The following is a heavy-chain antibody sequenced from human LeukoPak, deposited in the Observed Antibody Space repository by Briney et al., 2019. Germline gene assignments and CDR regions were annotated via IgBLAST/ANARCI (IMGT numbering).Heavy chain of an antibody. J-gene: IGHJ4*02. CDR2: ISAYNGKT. D-gene: IGHD3-3*01. CDR3: ARRSSYDFWSGIDY. V-gene: IGHV1-18*01. CDR1: GYTFTSYG. Sequence: GASVNVSCKASGYTFTSYGTSWVRQAPGQGLEWMGWISAYNGKTNYAQHLQGGVTITKATSTSTASMEWRRLRPDAPAVIYCARRSSYDFWSGIDYWGQGTLVTVSS.